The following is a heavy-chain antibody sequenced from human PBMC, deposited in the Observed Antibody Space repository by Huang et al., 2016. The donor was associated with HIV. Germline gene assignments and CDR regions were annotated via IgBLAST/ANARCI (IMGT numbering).Heavy chain of an antibody. J-gene: IGHJ4*02. V-gene: IGHV4-34*01. D-gene: IGHD6-19*01. CDR2: INHRGST. Sequence: QVQLQQWGAGLLKPSETLSLTCAVYDESFSGYYWNWIRQPPGKGLEWIGEINHRGSTNSNPSLKSRVTISIDTSKTQFSLRLSSVTAADTAVYYCARVGYSSGWSYDYWGQGTLVTVSS. CDR3: ARVGYSSGWSYDY. CDR1: DESFSGYY.